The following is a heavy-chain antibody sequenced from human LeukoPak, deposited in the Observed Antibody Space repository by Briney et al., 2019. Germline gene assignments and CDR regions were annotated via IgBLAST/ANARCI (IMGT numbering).Heavy chain of an antibody. J-gene: IGHJ4*02. Sequence: GGSLRLSCAASGFTFSSYAMSWVRQAPGKGLEWVSVISGSGTTTLYADSVKGRLTISRDNSKNTLYLQMSSLRAEDTAVYYCARDRSGVGATLYWGQGTLVTVSS. CDR2: ISGSGTTT. V-gene: IGHV3-23*01. D-gene: IGHD1-26*01. CDR1: GFTFSSYA. CDR3: ARDRSGVGATLY.